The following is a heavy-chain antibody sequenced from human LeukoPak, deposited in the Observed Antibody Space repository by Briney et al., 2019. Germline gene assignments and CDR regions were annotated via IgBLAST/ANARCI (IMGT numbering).Heavy chain of an antibody. Sequence: SETLSLTCTVSGGSISSYYWSWIRQPPGKGLEWIGYIHSSGGTVYNPSLESRVTFSIGAPRNHFYLNMTSVTAADTAVYYCARGAALVTHKYFDYWGPGTLVTVSS. V-gene: IGHV4-59*08. D-gene: IGHD5-18*01. CDR1: GGSISSYY. J-gene: IGHJ4*02. CDR2: IHSSGGT. CDR3: ARGAALVTHKYFDY.